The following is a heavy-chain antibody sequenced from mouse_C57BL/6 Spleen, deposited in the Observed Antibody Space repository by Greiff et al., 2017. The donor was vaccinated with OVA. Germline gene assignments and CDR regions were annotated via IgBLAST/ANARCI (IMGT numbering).Heavy chain of an antibody. CDR1: GFSLTSYG. J-gene: IGHJ4*01. CDR3: ARPYYSNQYYYAMDY. Sequence: VKLVESGPGLVQPSQSLSITCTVSGFSLTSYGVHWVRQSPGKGLEWLGVIWSGGSTDYNAAFISRLSISKDNSKSQVFFKMNSLQADDTAIYYCARPYYSNQYYYAMDYWGQGTSVTVSS. V-gene: IGHV2-2*01. CDR2: IWSGGST. D-gene: IGHD2-5*01.